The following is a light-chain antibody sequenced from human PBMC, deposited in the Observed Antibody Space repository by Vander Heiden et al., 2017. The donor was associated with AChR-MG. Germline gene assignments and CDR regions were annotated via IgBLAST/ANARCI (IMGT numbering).Light chain of an antibody. J-gene: IGKJ1*01. CDR2: GAS. V-gene: IGKV3-20*01. Sequence: EIVLTQSPGTLSLSPGERATVSCRASDFVANNYLAWYQQKPGQPPRLLIYGASRRAKGIPDRFSGSGSGTDFTLSISGLEPEDSAVYYCQQYISSPRTFGQGTKVEI. CDR1: DFVANNY. CDR3: QQYISSPRT.